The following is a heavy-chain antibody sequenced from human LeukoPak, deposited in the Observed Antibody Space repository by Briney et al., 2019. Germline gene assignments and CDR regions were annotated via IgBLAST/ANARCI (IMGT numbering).Heavy chain of an antibody. Sequence: GGSLRLSCAASGFTFSSCGMHWVRHAPGKGLEWVAVIWYDGSNKYYADSVKGRFTISRDNSKNTLYPQMNSLRAEDTAVYYCARASYSGSYGNAFDIWGQGTMVTVSS. CDR3: ARASYSGSYGNAFDI. CDR2: IWYDGSNK. V-gene: IGHV3-33*01. CDR1: GFTFSSCG. D-gene: IGHD1-26*01. J-gene: IGHJ3*02.